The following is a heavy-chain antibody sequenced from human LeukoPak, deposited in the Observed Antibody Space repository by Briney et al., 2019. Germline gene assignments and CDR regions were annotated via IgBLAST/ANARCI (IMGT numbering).Heavy chain of an antibody. Sequence: QPGGSLRLSCAASGFTFSSYSMNWVRQAPGKGLEWVSYISSSSSTIYYADSVKGRFTISRDNAKNSLYLQMNSLRAEDTAVYYCARDYYDSSGYHDAFDIWGQGTMVTVSS. CDR1: GFTFSSYS. V-gene: IGHV3-48*01. CDR3: ARDYYDSSGYHDAFDI. CDR2: ISSSSSTI. J-gene: IGHJ3*02. D-gene: IGHD3-22*01.